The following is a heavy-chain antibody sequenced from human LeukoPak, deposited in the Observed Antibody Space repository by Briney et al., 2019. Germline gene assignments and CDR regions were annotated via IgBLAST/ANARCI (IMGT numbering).Heavy chain of an antibody. Sequence: GGSLTLSCPASGFSFSRYAMRWVRQAPGRGLEWVSAISGFGGNTYHAHSVKGRFTISRNNSKNTLYLQINSLRAEDTAVYYCAKTRSNCSSTSCYTLPYYYYGMDVWGQGTTVTVSS. V-gene: IGHV3-23*01. J-gene: IGHJ6*02. CDR2: ISGFGGNT. D-gene: IGHD2-2*02. CDR1: GFSFSRYA. CDR3: AKTRSNCSSTSCYTLPYYYYGMDV.